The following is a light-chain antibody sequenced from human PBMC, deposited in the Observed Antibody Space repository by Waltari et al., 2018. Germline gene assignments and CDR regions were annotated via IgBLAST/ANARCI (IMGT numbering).Light chain of an antibody. CDR2: DAS. CDR1: QSVSRT. CDR3: QKYGTLPAT. J-gene: IGKJ1*01. Sequence: EIVLTQSTGTLSLSPGERATLSCRSSQSVSRTLAWYQQQPGQPPRLLIYDASTRAIGIPDRFSGSGSGTDFSLTISRLEPEDFAVYYCQKYGTLPATFGQGTKVEIK. V-gene: IGKV3-20*01.